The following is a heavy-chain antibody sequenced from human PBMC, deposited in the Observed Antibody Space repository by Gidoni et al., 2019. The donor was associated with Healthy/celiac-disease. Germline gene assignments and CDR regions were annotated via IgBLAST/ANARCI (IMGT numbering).Heavy chain of an antibody. D-gene: IGHD6-19*01. CDR2: ISGSGGST. V-gene: IGHV3-23*04. Sequence: EVQLVESGGGLVQPGGSLRLSCTASGFTFSRYAMSWVRQAPGKGLGWVSAISGSGGSTYYADAVKGRFTISRDNSKNTLYLQMNSLRAEDTAVYYCAKDLRDSSGWYVGYYFDYWGQGTLVTVSS. CDR3: AKDLRDSSGWYVGYYFDY. J-gene: IGHJ4*02. CDR1: GFTFSRYA.